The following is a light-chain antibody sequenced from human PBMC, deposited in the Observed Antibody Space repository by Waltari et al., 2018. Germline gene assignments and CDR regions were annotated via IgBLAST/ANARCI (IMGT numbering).Light chain of an antibody. V-gene: IGLV2-14*01. CDR1: SRDVGGYKY. CDR2: EVS. Sequence: QSALTQPASVSGSPGQSITISCTGTSRDVGGYKYVSWYQQHPGKAPKLMIYEVSNRPSGVSNRFSGSKSGNTASLTISGLQAEDEADYYCSSYTSSSTLDYVFGTGTKVTVL. CDR3: SSYTSSSTLDYV. J-gene: IGLJ1*01.